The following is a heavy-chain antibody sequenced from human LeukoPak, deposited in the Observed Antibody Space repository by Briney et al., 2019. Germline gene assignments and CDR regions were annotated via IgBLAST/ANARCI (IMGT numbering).Heavy chain of an antibody. J-gene: IGHJ6*02. CDR2: IKRDGSDN. CDR3: AREDMGYYGMDV. CDR1: GFTFSNYW. Sequence: GGSLRLSCAASGFTFSNYWMSWVRQAPGKGLEWVANIKRDGSDNYYVGSVEGRFTVSRDNAKNTLYLQMNSLRAEDTAVYYCAREDMGYYGMDVWGQGTTVIVSS. D-gene: IGHD2-15*01. V-gene: IGHV3-7*01.